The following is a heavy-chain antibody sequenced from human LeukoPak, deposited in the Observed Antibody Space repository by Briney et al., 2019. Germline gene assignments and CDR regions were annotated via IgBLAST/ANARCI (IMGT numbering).Heavy chain of an antibody. CDR3: ARLGELSNTDY. Sequence: GGSLRLSCAPSGFTFSTYAMIWVRQAPGKGLEWVSAISGNGGGTYYADPVKGRFTISRDNSKNTLYLQMNSLRAEDTAVYYCARLGELSNTDYWGQGTLVTVSS. D-gene: IGHD3-16*02. V-gene: IGHV3-23*01. CDR1: GFTFSTYA. J-gene: IGHJ4*02. CDR2: ISGNGGGT.